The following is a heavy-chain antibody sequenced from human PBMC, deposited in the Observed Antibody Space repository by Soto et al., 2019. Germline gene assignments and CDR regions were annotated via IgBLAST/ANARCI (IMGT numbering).Heavy chain of an antibody. CDR2: IDDGNSA. CDR3: TKRPMCAGDCWYFDD. V-gene: IGHV3-23*05. Sequence: EVRLLESGGGSEQPGGSLRLSCAASGFNFRTYAMYWVRQAPGNGLEWVSAIDDGNSAYYADSVKGRFIISRDNSRNTGYLQMDGLRVEDTAIYFCTKRPMCAGDCWYFDDWGQGILVTVSS. CDR1: GFNFRTYA. D-gene: IGHD2-21*02. J-gene: IGHJ4*02.